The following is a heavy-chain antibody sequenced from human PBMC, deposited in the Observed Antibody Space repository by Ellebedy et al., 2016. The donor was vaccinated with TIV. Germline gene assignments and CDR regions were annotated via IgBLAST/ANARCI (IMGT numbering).Heavy chain of an antibody. Sequence: ASVKVSCKASGYTFTSYGISWVRQAPGQGLEWMGWISAYNGNTNYAQKLQGRVTMTTDTSTSTAYMELSRLRSDDTAVYYCARHPGLYGDYFWFDPWGQGTLVTVSS. D-gene: IGHD4-17*01. J-gene: IGHJ5*02. CDR3: ARHPGLYGDYFWFDP. CDR1: GYTFTSYG. CDR2: ISAYNGNT. V-gene: IGHV1-18*01.